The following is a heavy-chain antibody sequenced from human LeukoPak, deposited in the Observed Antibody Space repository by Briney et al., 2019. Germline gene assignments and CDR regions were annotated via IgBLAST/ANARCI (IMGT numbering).Heavy chain of an antibody. V-gene: IGHV6-1*01. Sequence: SQTLSLTCAISGDSVSSNSAAWNWIRQSPSRGLEWLGRTYYRSKWYNDYAVSVKSRITINPDTSKNQYSLQLSSVTPEDTAVYYCARARSWDWNSNWFDPWGQGTLVTVSS. CDR2: TYYRSKWYN. J-gene: IGHJ5*02. CDR1: GDSVSSNSAA. D-gene: IGHD1-7*01. CDR3: ARARSWDWNSNWFDP.